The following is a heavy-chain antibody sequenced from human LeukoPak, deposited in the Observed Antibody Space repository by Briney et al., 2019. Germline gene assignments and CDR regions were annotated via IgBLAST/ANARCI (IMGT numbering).Heavy chain of an antibody. D-gene: IGHD3-22*01. Sequence: GGSLRLSCAASGFTVSTHGMHWLRQAPGKGLEWVAFIRYDENKKYYADSVKGRFSISRDISKNTLYPQMDSLRAEDTAVYYCARDWIVVSVSGLGYMDVWGKGTTVTVSS. CDR1: GFTVSTHG. J-gene: IGHJ6*03. V-gene: IGHV3-30*02. CDR3: ARDWIVVSVSGLGYMDV. CDR2: IRYDENKK.